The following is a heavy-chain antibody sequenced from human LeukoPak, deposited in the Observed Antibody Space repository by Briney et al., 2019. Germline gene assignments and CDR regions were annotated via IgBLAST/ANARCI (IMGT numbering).Heavy chain of an antibody. J-gene: IGHJ4*02. CDR1: GASINSYY. CDR2: IYYSGST. V-gene: IGHV4-59*08. Sequence: PETRSLTCTVSGASINSYYWSWIRQPPGKGLEWIAYIYYSGSTSYNPSLKSRVTISIDTSKNQFSLRLSSVTAADTAVYYCARLVAYCAADCLEYWGQGTLLTVSS. D-gene: IGHD2-8*02. CDR3: ARLVAYCAADCLEY.